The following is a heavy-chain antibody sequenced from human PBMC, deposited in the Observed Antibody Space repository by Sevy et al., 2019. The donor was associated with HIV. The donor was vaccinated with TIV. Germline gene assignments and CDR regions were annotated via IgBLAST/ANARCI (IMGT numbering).Heavy chain of an antibody. Sequence: KQSQTLSLTCAISGDSVSSNSAAWNWIRQSPSRGLEWLGRTYYRSKWYNDYAVSVKSRITINPDTSKNQFSLQLNSVTPEGTAVYYCARLRRLLMRGSYYYYGMDVWGQGTTVTVSS. CDR1: GDSVSSNSAA. V-gene: IGHV6-1*01. D-gene: IGHD2-15*01. J-gene: IGHJ6*02. CDR3: ARLRRLLMRGSYYYYGMDV. CDR2: TYYRSKWYN.